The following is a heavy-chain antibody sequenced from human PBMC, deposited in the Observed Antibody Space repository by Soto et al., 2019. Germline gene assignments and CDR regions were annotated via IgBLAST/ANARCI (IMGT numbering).Heavy chain of an antibody. V-gene: IGHV4-39*01. D-gene: IGHD3-22*01. CDR2: IYYSGST. CDR1: GGSISSSTYY. Sequence: HLQLQESGPGLVKPSETLSLTCTVSGGSISSSTYYWGWIRQPPGKGLEWIANIYYSGSTYYNPSLKSRVTISVDTSKNQFSLKLTSVTAADTAVYYCARSNSGYYKWFDPWGQGTLVTVSS. J-gene: IGHJ5*02. CDR3: ARSNSGYYKWFDP.